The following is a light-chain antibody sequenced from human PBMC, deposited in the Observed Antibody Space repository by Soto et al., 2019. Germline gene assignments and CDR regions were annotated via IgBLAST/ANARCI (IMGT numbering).Light chain of an antibody. CDR2: GAS. CDR1: QDIRKH. J-gene: IGKJ5*01. V-gene: IGKV1-27*01. Sequence: DLQMTQSPSSLSASVGDRVTITCRASQDIRKHLASYQQKPGKVPKALIYGASALQSGVPARFSGSGSGTEFTLAIGSLQPKDVANYDCQKYNSAPLINCGQGTRLESK. CDR3: QKYNSAPLIN.